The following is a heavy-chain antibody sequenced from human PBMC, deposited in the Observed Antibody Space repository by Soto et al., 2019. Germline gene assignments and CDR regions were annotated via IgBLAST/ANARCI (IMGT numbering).Heavy chain of an antibody. Sequence: GGSLRLSCAASGFTFSTYAMSWVRQAPGKGLEWVSTIDNSGGITYYADSVKGRFTISRDNSKNTLYLQMNSLRAEDTAVYYCARDPSIYSGSYLDYWGQGTLVTVSS. CDR3: ARDPSIYSGSYLDY. D-gene: IGHD1-26*01. CDR1: GFTFSTYA. V-gene: IGHV3-23*01. J-gene: IGHJ4*02. CDR2: IDNSGGIT.